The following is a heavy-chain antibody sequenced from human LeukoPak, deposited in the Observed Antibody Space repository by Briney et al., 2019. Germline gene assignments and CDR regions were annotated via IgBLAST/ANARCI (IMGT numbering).Heavy chain of an antibody. Sequence: GGSLRLSCAASGFTFSSYSMNWVRQAPGKGLEWVSSISSSSSYIYYADSVRGRFTISRDNSENTLYLQMSSLRVDDTAVYYCAKEGSRWGQGTLVSVSS. D-gene: IGHD3-10*01. CDR2: ISSSSSYI. J-gene: IGHJ4*02. CDR1: GFTFSSYS. V-gene: IGHV3-21*04. CDR3: AKEGSR.